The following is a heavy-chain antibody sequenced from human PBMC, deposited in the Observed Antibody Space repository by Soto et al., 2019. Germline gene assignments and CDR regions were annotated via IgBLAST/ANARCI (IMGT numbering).Heavy chain of an antibody. CDR1: GRSFRAYY. CDR2: IDYGGIT. V-gene: IGHV4-34*01. D-gene: IGHD3-9*01. CDR3: ARDSIPGVLRYFGRKPDGGFDP. Sequence: PSATLSPNRAVSGRSFRAYYWSSLRKAPGTRLEWIGEIDYGGITNYDPALKGRVTISVDTCNNQFAVKLSAVTSEDTAVYDCARDSIPGVLRYFGRKPDGGFDPVAQGPLLTVSP. J-gene: IGHJ5*02.